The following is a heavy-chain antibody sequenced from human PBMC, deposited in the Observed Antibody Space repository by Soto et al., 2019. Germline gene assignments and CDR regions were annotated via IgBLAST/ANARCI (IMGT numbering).Heavy chain of an antibody. CDR3: GTDPLDYYDYGSRQDY. CDR1: GFTFSIYD. Sequence: GGSLRLSCAASGFTFSIYDMNWVRQATGKGLEWVSAIGTAGDTYYPGSVKGRFTISRENAKNSLYLQMNSLKIEDTAVYYCGTDPLDYYDYGSRQDYWGQGTLVTVSS. D-gene: IGHD3-22*01. CDR2: IGTAGDT. V-gene: IGHV3-13*01. J-gene: IGHJ4*02.